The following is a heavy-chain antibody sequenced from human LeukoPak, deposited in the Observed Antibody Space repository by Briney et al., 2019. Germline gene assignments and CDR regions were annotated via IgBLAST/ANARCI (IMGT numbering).Heavy chain of an antibody. CDR2: IYTSGST. Sequence: PSETLSLTCTVSGGSISSYYWSWIRQPAGKGLEWIGRIYTSGSTNYNPSLKSRVTMSVDTSKNQFSLKLSSVTAADTAVYYCARVGSRIAQYYFDYWGQGTLVTVSS. CDR3: ARVGSRIAQYYFDY. V-gene: IGHV4-4*07. J-gene: IGHJ4*02. CDR1: GGSISSYY. D-gene: IGHD6-13*01.